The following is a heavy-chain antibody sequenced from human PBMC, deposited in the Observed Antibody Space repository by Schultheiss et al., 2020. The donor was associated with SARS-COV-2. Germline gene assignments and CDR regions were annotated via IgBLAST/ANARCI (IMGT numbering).Heavy chain of an antibody. J-gene: IGHJ3*02. D-gene: IGHD2-15*01. CDR2: INGDGSTI. CDR1: GFTFSDYW. CDR3: ARVFCSGSSCYVAFDI. V-gene: IGHV3-74*01. Sequence: GGSLRLSCAASGFTFSDYWMHWVRQAPGEGLMWVSRINGDGSTINYADSVKGRFTISRDNAKNTLFLQMNSLRAEDTAVYYRARVFCSGSSCYVAFDIWGQGTMVTVSS.